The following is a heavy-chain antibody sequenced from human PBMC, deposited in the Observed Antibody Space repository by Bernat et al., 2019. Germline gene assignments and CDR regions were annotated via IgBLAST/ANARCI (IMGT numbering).Heavy chain of an antibody. V-gene: IGHV3-74*01. D-gene: IGHD5-18*01. CDR2: INSDGSST. Sequence: EVQLVESGGGLVQPGGSLRLSCAASGFTFSSYWMHWVRQAPGKGLVWVSRINSDGSSTSYADSVKGRFTISRDNAKNTLYLQMNSLRAEDTAVYYCARDRVDTARVPPLNWFDPWGQGTLVTVSS. J-gene: IGHJ5*02. CDR3: ARDRVDTARVPPLNWFDP. CDR1: GFTFSSYW.